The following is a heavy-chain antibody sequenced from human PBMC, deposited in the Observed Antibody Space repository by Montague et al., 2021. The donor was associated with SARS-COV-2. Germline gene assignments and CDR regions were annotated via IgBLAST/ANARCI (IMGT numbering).Heavy chain of an antibody. D-gene: IGHD1-26*01. J-gene: IGHJ6*02. CDR3: ARLWDTVYYYYGMDV. CDR2: IHYSGST. Sequence: SDSLSLTRAVSGGSISSSSYDWGWIHQPPGKGLEWIGSIHYSGSTYYNPSLKSRVSISVDTSKNQFSLKLSSVTAADTAVYYCARLWDTVYYYYGMDVWGQGTTVTVSS. V-gene: IGHV4-39*01. CDR1: GGSISSSSYD.